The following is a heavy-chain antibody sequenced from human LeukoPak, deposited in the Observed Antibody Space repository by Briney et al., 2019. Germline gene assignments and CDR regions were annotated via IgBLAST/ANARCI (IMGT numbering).Heavy chain of an antibody. D-gene: IGHD4-17*01. CDR2: VYYNGNT. CDR1: GGSTSSSGSY. CDR3: ARCDGDWSTSSLYMDV. Sequence: PSETLSLTCTVSGGSTSSSGSYWAWIRQPPGKGLEWIANVYYNGNTYYNSSLKSRVTISVDTSKNQFSLKLSSVTAADTAVYYCARCDGDWSTSSLYMDVWGKGTTVTISS. J-gene: IGHJ6*03. V-gene: IGHV4-39*01.